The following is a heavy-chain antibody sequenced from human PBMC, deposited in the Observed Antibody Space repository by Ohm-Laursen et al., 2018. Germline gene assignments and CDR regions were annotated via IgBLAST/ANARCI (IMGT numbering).Heavy chain of an antibody. V-gene: IGHV1-8*01. CDR3: AREVTTVTTFWYFDL. CDR1: GYTFTSYD. CDR2: MNPNSGNT. D-gene: IGHD4-17*01. Sequence: GASVKVSCKASGYTFTSYDINWVRQATGQGLEWMGWMNPNSGNTGYAQKFQGRVTMTRNTSISTAYMELSSLRSEDTAVYYCAREVTTVTTFWYFDLWGRGTLVTVSS. J-gene: IGHJ2*01.